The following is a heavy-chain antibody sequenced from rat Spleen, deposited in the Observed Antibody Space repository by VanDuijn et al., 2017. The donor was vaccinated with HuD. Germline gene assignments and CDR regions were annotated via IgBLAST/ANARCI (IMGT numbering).Heavy chain of an antibody. CDR1: GFTFSSFP. Sequence: EVQLVESGGGLVQPGRSLKLSCAATGFTFSSFPMAWVRQAPQTGLECVAYLSFDGGRTFYRDSVKCRFTISRDNATSTLYLQMDSLRSEDTATYYCTTDRTGALMDAWGQGASVTVSS. D-gene: IGHD5-1*01. V-gene: IGHV5-27*01. CDR3: TTDRTGALMDA. CDR2: LSFDGGRT. J-gene: IGHJ4*01.